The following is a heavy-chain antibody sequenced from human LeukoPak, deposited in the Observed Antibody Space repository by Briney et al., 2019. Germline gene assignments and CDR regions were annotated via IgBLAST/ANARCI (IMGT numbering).Heavy chain of an antibody. CDR2: AYYRSKWYI. CDR3: ARGAVRGGTNFDY. Sequence: SHTLSLTSAISGDSVSVTTAVCNWIRHSPHRGPGWVGRAYYRSKWYIDYILSLKSRKTITTHTPKNKFSLQLNSVTPADTPVYYCARGAVRGGTNFDYWGQGTLVTVSS. CDR1: GDSVSVTTAV. J-gene: IGHJ4*02. V-gene: IGHV6-1*01. D-gene: IGHD3-10*01.